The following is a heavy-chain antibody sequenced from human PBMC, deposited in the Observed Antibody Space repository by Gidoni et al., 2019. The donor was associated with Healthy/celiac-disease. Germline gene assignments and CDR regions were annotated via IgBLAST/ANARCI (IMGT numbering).Heavy chain of an antibody. D-gene: IGHD3-10*01. J-gene: IGHJ6*02. Sequence: EVKKPGASVKVSCKASGYTFTSYAMHWVRQAPGQRLEWMGWINAGKGNTKYSQKFQFRVTITRDTSASTAYIGLGSLSSEDPAVYYCARAYGTMVRGVSSDYYSGMDVWGQGTTVTVSS. CDR1: GYTFTSYA. V-gene: IGHV1-3*01. CDR3: ARAYGTMVRGVSSDYYSGMDV. CDR2: INAGKGNT.